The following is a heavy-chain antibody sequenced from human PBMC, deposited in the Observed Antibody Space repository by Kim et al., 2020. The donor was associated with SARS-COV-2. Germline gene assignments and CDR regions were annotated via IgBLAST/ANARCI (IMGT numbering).Heavy chain of an antibody. D-gene: IGHD3-22*01. V-gene: IGHV3-23*01. Sequence: GGSLRLSCAASGFTFSSYAMSWVRQAPGKGLEWVSAISGSGGSTYYADSVKGRFTISRDNSKNTLYLQMNSLRAEDTAVYYCATGGGPNDSSGYYWCTGAFDLWGQGTMVTVSS. CDR1: GFTFSSYA. CDR2: ISGSGGST. J-gene: IGHJ3*01. CDR3: ATGGGPNDSSGYYWCTGAFDL.